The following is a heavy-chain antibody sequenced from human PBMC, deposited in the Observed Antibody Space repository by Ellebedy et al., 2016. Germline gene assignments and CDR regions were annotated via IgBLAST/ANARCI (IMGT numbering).Heavy chain of an antibody. CDR1: GGSISSYY. CDR3: ARGGRVKVSVRGAVDY. V-gene: IGHV4-39*07. J-gene: IGHJ4*02. CDR2: IYYSGST. Sequence: SETLSLTXTVSGGSISSYYWGWIRQPPGKGLEWIGSIYYSGSTYYNPSLKSRVTISVDTSKNQFSLKLSSVTAADTAVYYCARGGRVKVSVRGAVDYWGQGTLVTVSS. D-gene: IGHD3-10*01.